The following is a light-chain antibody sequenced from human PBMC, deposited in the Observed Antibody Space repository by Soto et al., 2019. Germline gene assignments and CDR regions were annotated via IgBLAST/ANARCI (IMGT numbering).Light chain of an antibody. V-gene: IGLV2-14*01. J-gene: IGLJ2*01. CDR3: SSYAGSSVL. Sequence: SALTQPASVSGSPGQSITISCTGTSSDVGRYEYVSWYQQHPGKAPKLMIYEVSNRPSGVSNRFSGSKSGNTASLTISGLQAEDEADYYCSSYAGSSVLFGGGTKLTVL. CDR2: EVS. CDR1: SSDVGRYEY.